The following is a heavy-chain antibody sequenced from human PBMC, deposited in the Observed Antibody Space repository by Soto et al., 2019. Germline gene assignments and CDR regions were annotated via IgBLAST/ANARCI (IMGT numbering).Heavy chain of an antibody. CDR2: ISSSGSTI. CDR3: ARASVYYYYGMDV. V-gene: IGHV3-48*03. Sequence: GGSLRVSCAASGFTFSSYEMNWVRQAPGKGLEWVSYISSSGSTIYYAGSVKGRFTISRDNAKNSLYLQMNSLRAEDTAVYYCARASVYYYYGMDVWGQGTTVTVSS. J-gene: IGHJ6*02. CDR1: GFTFSSYE.